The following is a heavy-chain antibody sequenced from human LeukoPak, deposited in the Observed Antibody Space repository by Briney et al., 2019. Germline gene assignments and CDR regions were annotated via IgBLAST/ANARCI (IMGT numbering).Heavy chain of an antibody. CDR2: IFHSGST. CDR1: GYSISSGYY. J-gene: IGHJ6*03. V-gene: IGHV4-38-2*02. Sequence: PSETLSLTCTVSGYSISSGYYWAWIRQLPGKGLEWIGSIFHSGSTYSNPSLKSRVTMSVDTSQNHFSLKLSSVTAADTAVYYCARVYGSGSHYNGYYYYYMDVWGKGTTVTISS. CDR3: ARVYGSGSHYNGYYYYYMDV. D-gene: IGHD3-10*01.